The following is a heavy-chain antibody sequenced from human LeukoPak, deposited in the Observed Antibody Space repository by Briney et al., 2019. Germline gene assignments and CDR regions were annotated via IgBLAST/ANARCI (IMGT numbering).Heavy chain of an antibody. CDR2: LYYGENS. Sequence: SETLSLTCTVSGGSISIISSSTYYWGWIRQAPGKGLEWIGSLYYGENSHYNPSLKSRATLSVDTSNNQFSLKLTSVTAADAAVYFCASKRGYSGYGRSPFAVFDYWGQGTLVTVSS. J-gene: IGHJ4*02. CDR3: ASKRGYSGYGRSPFAVFDY. V-gene: IGHV4-39*01. D-gene: IGHD5-12*01. CDR1: GGSISIISSSTYY.